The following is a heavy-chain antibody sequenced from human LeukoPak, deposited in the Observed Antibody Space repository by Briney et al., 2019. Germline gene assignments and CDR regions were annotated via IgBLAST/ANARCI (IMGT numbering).Heavy chain of an antibody. CDR2: IGPSGRST. CDR1: GFTFSSAW. J-gene: IGHJ4*02. V-gene: IGHV3-23*01. Sequence: GGSLRLSCAASGFTFSSAWMGWVRQAPGKGLEWVSAIGPSGRSTYYADSVRGRFTISRDNSKNTLYLQMNSLRAEDTAIYYCAKDPMVRGATYDYWGQGTLVTVSS. D-gene: IGHD3-10*01. CDR3: AKDPMVRGATYDY.